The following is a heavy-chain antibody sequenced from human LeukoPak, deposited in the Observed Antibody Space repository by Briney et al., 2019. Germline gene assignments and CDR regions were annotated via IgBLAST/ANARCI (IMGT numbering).Heavy chain of an antibody. CDR1: GFTFRSNS. CDR3: AKIGGYFDY. CDR2: ITGTGENT. D-gene: IGHD3-10*01. V-gene: IGHV3-23*01. Sequence: GGSLRLSGAASGFTFRSNSMSWVRQAPGKGLEWVSAITGTGENTYYADFVKGRFTISRDNSNNTLYLQMNSLRAEDTAVYYCAKIGGYFDYWGQGTLVTVSS. J-gene: IGHJ4*02.